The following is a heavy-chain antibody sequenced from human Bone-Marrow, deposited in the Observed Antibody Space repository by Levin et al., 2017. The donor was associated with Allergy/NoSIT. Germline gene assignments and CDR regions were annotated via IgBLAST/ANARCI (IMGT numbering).Heavy chain of an antibody. CDR1: GFIFNDYA. J-gene: IGHJ4*02. Sequence: GGSLRLSCAASGFIFNDYAMHWVRQTPGKGLEWVASINWNSGSVDYADPVKGRFTVSRDNAKNSLYLQIFSLRPEDTAFYYCAKDTRGNYDSLTGFDYWGQGTLVTVSS. CDR2: INWNSGSV. CDR3: AKDTRGNYDSLTGFDY. D-gene: IGHD3-9*01. V-gene: IGHV3-9*01.